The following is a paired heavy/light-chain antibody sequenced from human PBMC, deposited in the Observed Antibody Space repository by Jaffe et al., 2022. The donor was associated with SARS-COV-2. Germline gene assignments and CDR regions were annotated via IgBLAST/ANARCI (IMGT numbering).Heavy chain of an antibody. CDR3: ASYFDWFRGWFDP. CDR2: ISSSGSTI. CDR1: GFTFSDYY. V-gene: IGHV3-11*01. J-gene: IGHJ5*02. D-gene: IGHD3-9*01. Sequence: QVQLVESGGGLVKPGGSLRLSCAASGFTFSDYYMSWIRQAPGKGLEWVSYISSSGSTIYYADSVKGRFTISRDNAKNSLYLQMNSLRAEDTAVYYCASYFDWFRGWFDPWGQGTLVTVSS.
Light chain of an antibody. Sequence: EIVMTQSPATLSVSPGERATLSCRASQSVSSNLAWYQQKPGQAPRLLIYGASTRATGIPARFSGSGSGTEFTLTISSLQSEDFAVYYCQQYNNWPPRGYTFGQGTKLEIK. V-gene: IGKV3-15*01. CDR1: QSVSSN. J-gene: IGKJ2*01. CDR2: GAS. CDR3: QQYNNWPPRGYT.